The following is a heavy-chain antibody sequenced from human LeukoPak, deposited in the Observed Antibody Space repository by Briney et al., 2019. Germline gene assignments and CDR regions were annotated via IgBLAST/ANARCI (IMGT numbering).Heavy chain of an antibody. CDR2: INPDSGAT. CDR3: ARNDRGSGMGY. J-gene: IGHJ4*02. V-gene: IGHV1-2*06. CDR1: GYTFIGYY. D-gene: IGHD3-10*01. Sequence: ASVKVSCKASGYTFIGYYLHWVRQAPGQGLEFMGHINPDSGATTYAQKFQGRVTMTRDTSISTAYMELSSPTSDDTAVYYCARNDRGSGMGYWGQGTLVTVSS.